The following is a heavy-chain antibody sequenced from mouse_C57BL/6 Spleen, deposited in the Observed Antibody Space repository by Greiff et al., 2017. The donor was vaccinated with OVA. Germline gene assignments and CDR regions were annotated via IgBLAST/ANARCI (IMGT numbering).Heavy chain of an antibody. V-gene: IGHV5-17*01. CDR2: ISSGSSTI. D-gene: IGHD2-4*01. CDR1: GFTFSDYG. CDR3: ARPGLRRVRDYYAMDY. J-gene: IGHJ4*01. Sequence: EVKLVESGGGLVKPGGSLKLSCAASGFTFSDYGMHWVRQAPEKGLEWVAYISSGSSTIYYADTVKGRFTISRDNAKNTLFLQMTSLRSEDTAMYYCARPGLRRVRDYYAMDYWGQGTSVTVSS.